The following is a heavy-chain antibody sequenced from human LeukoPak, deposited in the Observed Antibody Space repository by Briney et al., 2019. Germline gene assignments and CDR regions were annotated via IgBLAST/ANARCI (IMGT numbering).Heavy chain of an antibody. J-gene: IGHJ3*02. CDR3: ARGGVGATI. CDR1: GFALTTYN. D-gene: IGHD1-26*01. Sequence: ASVTVSFKASGFALTTYNIVWLRQAPGQGLEWVGWVTAFNDNTHYSRKVQGRVTMTRDTSTSTAYMELRSLRFDDTAVYYCARGGVGATIWGQGTMVTVSS. V-gene: IGHV1-18*01. CDR2: VTAFNDNT.